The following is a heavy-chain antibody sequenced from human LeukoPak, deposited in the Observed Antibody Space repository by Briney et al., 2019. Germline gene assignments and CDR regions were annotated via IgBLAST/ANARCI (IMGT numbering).Heavy chain of an antibody. D-gene: IGHD3-10*01. CDR2: ISYHGDIT. J-gene: IGHJ4*02. CDR1: GFTFSSYA. V-gene: IGHV3-30*01. Sequence: GRSLRLSCAASGFTFSSYAMHWVRRAPGKGLEWVALISYHGDITYYADSVKGRFTLSRDNSKTTLFLQLNSLRAEDTAVYYCVRDSTYYYDSGSSGPHYFDFWGQGTLVTVSS. CDR3: VRDSTYYYDSGSSGPHYFDF.